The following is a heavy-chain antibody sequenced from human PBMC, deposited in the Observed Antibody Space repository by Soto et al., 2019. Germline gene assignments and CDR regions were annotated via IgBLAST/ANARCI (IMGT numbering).Heavy chain of an antibody. CDR3: ARERDSSGWYGNWFYS. CDR1: GGTFSSYA. D-gene: IGHD6-19*01. CDR2: IIPIFGTA. J-gene: IGHJ5*01. V-gene: IGHV1-69*13. Sequence: SVKVSCKASGGTFSSYAISWVRQAPGQGLEWMGGIIPIFGTANYAQKFQGRVTITADESTSTAYMELSSLRSDDTAMYYCARERDSSGWYGNWFYSWGPGTLVTVSS.